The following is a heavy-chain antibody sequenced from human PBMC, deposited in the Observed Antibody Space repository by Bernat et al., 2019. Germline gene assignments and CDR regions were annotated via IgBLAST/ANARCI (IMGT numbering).Heavy chain of an antibody. CDR1: GFPFSNYW. Sequence: EVQLVESGGGLVQPGGSLRLSCAASGFPFSNYWMHWVRQAPGKGLAWVSGINNDGSRTTYADSVKGRFTISRDNAKNTLYLQVNSLRGEDSAVYYCASLFSINNGCSDYGGQGNLVTVSS. D-gene: IGHD3-10*01. CDR2: INNDGSRT. V-gene: IGHV3-74*03. CDR3: ASLFSINNGCSDY. J-gene: IGHJ4*02.